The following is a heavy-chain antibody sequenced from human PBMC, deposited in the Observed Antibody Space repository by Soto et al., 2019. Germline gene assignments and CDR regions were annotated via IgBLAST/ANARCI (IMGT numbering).Heavy chain of an antibody. J-gene: IGHJ4*02. CDR2: ISSSSSYI. V-gene: IGHV3-21*01. CDR1: GFTFSSYS. CDR3: ERDPREGPPYFDY. Sequence: GGSLRLSCAASGFTFSSYSMNWVRQAPGKGLEWVSSISSSSSYIYYADSVKGRFTISRDNAKNSLYLQMNSLRAEDTAVYYCERDPREGPPYFDYWGQGTLVTVSA.